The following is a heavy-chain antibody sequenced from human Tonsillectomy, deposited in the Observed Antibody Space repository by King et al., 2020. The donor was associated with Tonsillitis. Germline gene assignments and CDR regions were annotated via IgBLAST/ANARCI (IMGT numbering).Heavy chain of an antibody. CDR1: GFTFSSYG. CDR2: ISYDGSNK. Sequence: VQLVESGGGVVQPGRSLRLSCAASGFTFSSYGMHWVRQAPGKGLEWVAVISYDGSNKYYADSVKGRFTISRDNSKNTLFLQVNSLRAEDTAVFYCAKPVGDYSYYFYMDVWGKGTTVTVSS. CDR3: AKPVGDYSYYFYMDV. J-gene: IGHJ6*03. V-gene: IGHV3-30*18. D-gene: IGHD2-21*01.